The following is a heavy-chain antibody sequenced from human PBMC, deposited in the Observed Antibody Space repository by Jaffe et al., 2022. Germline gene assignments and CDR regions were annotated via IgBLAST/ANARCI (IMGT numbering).Heavy chain of an antibody. CDR1: GFTFSSYA. CDR2: ISGSGGST. CDR3: ANKYYDFWSGYYTEAFDI. D-gene: IGHD3-3*01. Sequence: EVQLLESGGGLVQPGGSLRLSCAASGFTFSSYAMSWVRQAPGKGLEWVSAISGSGGSTYYADSVKGRFTISRDNSKNTLYLQMNSLRAEDTAVYYCANKYYDFWSGYYTEAFDIWGQGTMVTVSS. J-gene: IGHJ3*02. V-gene: IGHV3-23*01.